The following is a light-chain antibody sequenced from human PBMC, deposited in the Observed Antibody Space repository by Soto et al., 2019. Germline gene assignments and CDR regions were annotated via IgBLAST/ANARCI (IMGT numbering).Light chain of an antibody. V-gene: IGKV1-12*02. CDR1: QGIRRW. CDR2: GAS. CDR3: QQANSFLS. Sequence: IQMTQSPASVSASVGDRVTITCRASQGIRRWLAWYQQKPRKAPRLLIYGASNLQSGVPSMFSGSSAWTDFTLTIPALQPEDVATYYCQQANSFLSFVGGTKVEIK. J-gene: IGKJ4*01.